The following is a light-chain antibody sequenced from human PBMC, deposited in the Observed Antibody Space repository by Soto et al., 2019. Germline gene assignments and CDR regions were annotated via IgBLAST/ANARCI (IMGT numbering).Light chain of an antibody. CDR1: QSISTY. CDR3: QQSYIFPWT. CDR2: AAS. V-gene: IGKV1-39*01. Sequence: DIQMTQSPSSLSASVGVRVTITCRASQSISTYLNWYQQRPGKAPKLLIYAASSLQSGVPSRFSGSGSGTDFTLTISSLQREDFATYYCQQSYIFPWTFGQGTKVEIK. J-gene: IGKJ1*01.